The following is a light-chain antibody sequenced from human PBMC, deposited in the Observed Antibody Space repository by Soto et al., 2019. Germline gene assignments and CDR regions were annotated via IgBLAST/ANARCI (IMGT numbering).Light chain of an antibody. Sequence: EMVLTQSPGTLCLSPGARATLSCRASQSVSSSYLAWYQQKPGQAPRLLIYGSSSRATGIPERFSGSGSGTDFTLTISRLEPEDVADYYCQHYGRSPLTFGTGTKVDIE. J-gene: IGKJ3*01. CDR2: GSS. CDR1: QSVSSSY. V-gene: IGKV3-20*01. CDR3: QHYGRSPLT.